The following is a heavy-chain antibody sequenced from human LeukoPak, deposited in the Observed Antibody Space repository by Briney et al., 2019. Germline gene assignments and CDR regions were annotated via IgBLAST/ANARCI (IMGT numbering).Heavy chain of an antibody. CDR1: GGSISSSGYY. Sequence: SETLSLTCTVSGGSISSSGYYWGWIRQPPGKGLEWIGSIYHSGSTYYNPSLKSRVTISVDTSKNQFSLKLSSVTAADTAVYYCAREWDHSSGTSFDYWGQGTLVTVSS. J-gene: IGHJ4*02. D-gene: IGHD3-22*01. CDR2: IYHSGST. V-gene: IGHV4-39*07. CDR3: AREWDHSSGTSFDY.